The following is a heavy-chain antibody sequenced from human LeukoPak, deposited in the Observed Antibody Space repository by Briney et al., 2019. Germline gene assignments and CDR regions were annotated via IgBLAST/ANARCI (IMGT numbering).Heavy chain of an antibody. D-gene: IGHD6-13*01. CDR3: ARTLYIAAAPGGFDY. V-gene: IGHV1-2*02. CDR1: GYTFTGHY. J-gene: IGHJ4*02. CDR2: INPKNAGT. Sequence: ASVKVSCKASGYTFTGHYIHWVRQAPGQGLEWMGWINPKNAGTNYAQKFQGRVTMTRDMSTGTAYMELSRLRSDDSAVYYCARTLYIAAAPGGFDYWGQGTLVAVSS.